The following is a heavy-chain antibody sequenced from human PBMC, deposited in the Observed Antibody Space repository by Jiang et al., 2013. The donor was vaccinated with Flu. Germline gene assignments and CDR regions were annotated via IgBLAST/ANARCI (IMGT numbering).Heavy chain of an antibody. Sequence: LLKPSETLSLTCTVSGGSISSYYWSWIRQPPGKGLEWIGYIYYSGSTNYNPSLKSRVTISVDTSKNQFSLKLSSVTAADTAVYYCARDLLRDCSGGSCYSGWFDPWGQGTLVTVSS. CDR2: IYYSGST. CDR3: ARDLLRDCSGGSCYSGWFDP. CDR1: GGSISSYY. J-gene: IGHJ5*02. V-gene: IGHV4-59*01. D-gene: IGHD2-15*01.